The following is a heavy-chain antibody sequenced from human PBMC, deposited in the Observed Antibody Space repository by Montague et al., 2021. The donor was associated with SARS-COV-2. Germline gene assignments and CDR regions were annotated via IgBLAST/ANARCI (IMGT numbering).Heavy chain of an antibody. D-gene: IGHD3-3*01. J-gene: IGHJ4*02. CDR1: GFTFSSYE. V-gene: IGHV3-48*03. Sequence: RLSCAASGFTFSSYEMNWVRQAPGKGLEWVSYISSSGSTIYYADSVKGRFTISRDNAKNSLYLQMNSLRAEDTAVYYCARSYVLRFLEWLPYFDYWGQGTLVIVSS. CDR2: ISSSGSTI. CDR3: ARSYVLRFLEWLPYFDY.